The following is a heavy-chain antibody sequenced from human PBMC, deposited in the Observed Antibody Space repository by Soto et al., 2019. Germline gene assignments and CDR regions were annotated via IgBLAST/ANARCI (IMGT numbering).Heavy chain of an antibody. D-gene: IGHD3-22*01. J-gene: IGHJ4*02. CDR2: IDSSGSII. V-gene: IGHV3-11*01. CDR1: GFTFSDYY. Sequence: QVQLVASGGGLVKPGGSLRLSCAASGFTFSDYYMSWIRQAPGKGREWDSYIDSSGSIIYDADSVNGRFTISRDNAKNALHHQINRMRAEYTAVYYCARYLGYESSSGYCDYWGPGTLGIVYS. CDR3: ARYLGYESSSGYCDY.